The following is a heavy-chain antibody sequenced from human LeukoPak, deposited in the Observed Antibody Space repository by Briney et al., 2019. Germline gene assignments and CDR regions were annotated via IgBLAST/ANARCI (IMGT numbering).Heavy chain of an antibody. CDR1: GFTFSSYP. V-gene: IGHV3-30-3*01. J-gene: IGHJ4*02. CDR2: ISSDGSDK. CDR3: ARDYPADY. Sequence: PGGSLRLSCAASGFTFSSYPMPWVRQAPGKGLEWVALISSDGSDKKYADSVKGRFTISRDNSKNTLYLQMHSLRVEDTAVYYCARDYPADYWGQGTLVTVSS.